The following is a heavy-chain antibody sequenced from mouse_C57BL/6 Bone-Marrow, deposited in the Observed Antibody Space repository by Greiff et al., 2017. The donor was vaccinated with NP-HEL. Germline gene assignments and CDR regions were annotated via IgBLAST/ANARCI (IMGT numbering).Heavy chain of an antibody. CDR2: IDPSDSYT. CDR1: GYTFTSYW. J-gene: IGHJ1*03. D-gene: IGHD2-10*01. CDR3: ASWTYYVNYGYFDV. Sequence: VKLQQPGAELVMPGASVKLSCKASGYTFTSYWMHWVKQRPGQGLEWIGEIDPSDSYTNYNQKFKGKSTLTVDKSSSTAYMQLSSLTSEDSAVYYWASWTYYVNYGYFDVGAQGPRSPSPQ. V-gene: IGHV1-69*01.